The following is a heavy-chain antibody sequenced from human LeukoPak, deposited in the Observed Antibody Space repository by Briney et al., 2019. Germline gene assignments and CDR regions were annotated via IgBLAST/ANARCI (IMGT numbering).Heavy chain of an antibody. CDR3: ARDRDVLLWFGELTGYMDV. V-gene: IGHV3-30-3*01. D-gene: IGHD3-10*01. CDR1: GFTFSSYA. J-gene: IGHJ6*03. Sequence: GGSLRLSRAASGFTFSSYAMHWVRQAPGKGLEWVAVISYDGSNKYYADSVKGRFTISRDNSKNTLYLQMNSLRAEDTAVYYCARDRDVLLWFGELTGYMDVWGKGTTVTVSS. CDR2: ISYDGSNK.